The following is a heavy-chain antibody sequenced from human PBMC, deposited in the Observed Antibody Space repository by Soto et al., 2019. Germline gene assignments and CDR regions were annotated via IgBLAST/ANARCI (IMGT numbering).Heavy chain of an antibody. CDR2: INSDGTRT. Sequence: EVQLVESGGTLVQPGGSLRLSCAASGFTFNTYWMHWVRQAPGTGLVWVSRINSDGTRTTYADSVKGRFTISRDNAKNTVYLQMNSLRAEDTAVYYCTTVATNSYNWLDPWGQGSLFTVSS. CDR3: TTVATNSYNWLDP. V-gene: IGHV3-74*01. D-gene: IGHD5-12*01. CDR1: GFTFNTYW. J-gene: IGHJ5*02.